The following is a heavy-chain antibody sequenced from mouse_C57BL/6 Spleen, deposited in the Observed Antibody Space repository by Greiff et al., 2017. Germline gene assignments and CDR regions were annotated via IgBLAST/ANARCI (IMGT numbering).Heavy chain of an antibody. D-gene: IGHD3-1*01. CDR1: GYTFTSYW. CDR2: IDPNSGGT. J-gene: IGHJ4*01. Sequence: VQLQQPGAELVKPGASVKLSCKASGYTFTSYWMHWVKQRPGRGLGWIGRIDPNSGGTKYNEKFKSKATLTVDKPSSTAYMQRSSLTSEDSAVYYCARSEGLLGYAMDYWGQGTSVTVSS. CDR3: ARSEGLLGYAMDY. V-gene: IGHV1-72*01.